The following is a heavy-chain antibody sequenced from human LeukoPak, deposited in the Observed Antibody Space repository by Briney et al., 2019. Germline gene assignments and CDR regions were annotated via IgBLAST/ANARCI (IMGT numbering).Heavy chain of an antibody. Sequence: GASVKVSCKASGYTFTGYYMHWGRQAPGQGREWRGWINPNSGGTNYAQKFQGRVTMTRDTSISTAYMELSRLRSDDTAVYYCARSPFIAAARGWFDPWGQGTLVTVSS. CDR1: GYTFTGYY. CDR2: INPNSGGT. CDR3: ARSPFIAAARGWFDP. D-gene: IGHD6-13*01. V-gene: IGHV1-2*02. J-gene: IGHJ5*02.